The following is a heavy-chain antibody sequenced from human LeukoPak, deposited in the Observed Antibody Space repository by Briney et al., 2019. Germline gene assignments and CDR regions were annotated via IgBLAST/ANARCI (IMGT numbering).Heavy chain of an antibody. J-gene: IGHJ6*03. CDR2: IKEDGSAK. CDR3: AREGYYFMDV. V-gene: IGHV3-7*01. D-gene: IGHD6-13*01. CDR1: GFTFRSHW. Sequence: PGGSLRLSCAASGFTFRSHWMRWVRQAPGKGLEWVANIKEDGSAKYHVDSVKGRLTISRDNAKNSLYLQMNSLRVEDTAVYYCAREGYYFMDVWGTGTTVTVSS.